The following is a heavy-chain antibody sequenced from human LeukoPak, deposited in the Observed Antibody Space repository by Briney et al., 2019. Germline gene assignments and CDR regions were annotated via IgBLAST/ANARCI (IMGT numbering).Heavy chain of an antibody. V-gene: IGHV1-18*04. CDR3: ARDQGYYYGSGSYYNVGRDWFDP. Sequence: ASVKVSCKASGYTFTSYGISWVRQAPGQGLEWMGWISAYNGNTNYAQRLQGRVTMTTDTSTSTAYMELRSLRSDDTAVCYCARDQGYYYGSGSYYNVGRDWFDPWGQGTLVTVSS. CDR2: ISAYNGNT. D-gene: IGHD3-10*01. CDR1: GYTFTSYG. J-gene: IGHJ5*02.